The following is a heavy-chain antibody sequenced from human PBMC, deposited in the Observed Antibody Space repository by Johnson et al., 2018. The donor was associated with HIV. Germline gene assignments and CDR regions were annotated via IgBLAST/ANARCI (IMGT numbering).Heavy chain of an antibody. CDR1: GFTFSSYA. V-gene: IGHV3-30-3*01. Sequence: QVQLVESGGGVVQPGRSLRLSCAASGFTFSSYAMHWVRQAPGKGLEWVAVISYDGSNKYYADSVKGRFTISRDNSNNTLYLQMNSLRAEDTAVYYCARAPIPAAFDIWGQGTMVTVSS. CDR2: ISYDGSNK. J-gene: IGHJ3*02. CDR3: ARAPIPAAFDI.